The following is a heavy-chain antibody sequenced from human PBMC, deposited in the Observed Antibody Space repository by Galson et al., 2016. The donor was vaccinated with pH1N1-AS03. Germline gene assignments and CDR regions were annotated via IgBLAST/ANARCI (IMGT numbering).Heavy chain of an antibody. J-gene: IGHJ3*01. CDR3: STDRSPSYSGIDYDAFDF. Sequence: SLRLSCAASGFTFSSYWMTWVRQAPGKGLEWVANINKDGTKIHYVDSVEGRFTISRDNAKKALYLKMNDLKVEDTAVYFCSTDRSPSYSGIDYDAFDFWGQGTMATVSS. V-gene: IGHV3-7*03. D-gene: IGHD1-26*01. CDR2: INKDGTKI. CDR1: GFTFSSYW.